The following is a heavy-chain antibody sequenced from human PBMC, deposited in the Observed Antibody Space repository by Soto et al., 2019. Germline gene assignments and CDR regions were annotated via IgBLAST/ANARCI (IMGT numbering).Heavy chain of an antibody. D-gene: IGHD3-10*01. CDR2: ISGFNDDT. CDR3: ARSGSYYPARNWFGP. CDR1: GYTFTSYG. V-gene: IGHV1-18*01. J-gene: IGHJ5*02. Sequence: ASVKVSCKASGYTFTSYGISWVRQAPGQGLEWIGWISGFNDDTNHAQKLQGRVTMTKDTSTSTAYMELRSLKSDDTAVYYCARSGSYYPARNWFGPWGQGTLVTVSS.